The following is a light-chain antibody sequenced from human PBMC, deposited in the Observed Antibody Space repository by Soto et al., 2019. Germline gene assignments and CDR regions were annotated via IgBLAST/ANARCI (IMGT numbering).Light chain of an antibody. J-gene: IGKJ5*01. CDR2: GTS. Sequence: EMGWTQSPGTLSLYTGERATLSCPASRRVSSYYLAWYQQKPCQAPRLFIYGTSSRATGVPGRLSGSGSGTDFTLTVRRLEPEECAVYYCHQYQSSPVTFGQETRLEI. CDR1: RRVSSYY. CDR3: HQYQSSPVT. V-gene: IGKV3-20*01.